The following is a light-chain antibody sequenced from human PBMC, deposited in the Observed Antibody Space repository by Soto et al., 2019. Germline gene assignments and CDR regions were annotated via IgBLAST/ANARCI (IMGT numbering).Light chain of an antibody. CDR3: QQSYSTPCT. J-gene: IGKJ1*01. Sequence: IQMTQSPSSLSAFVGDIVTITCRASQSISIYLNWYQQKPGKAPKLLINVASSLQSGVPSRFSGSGSGTDFTLTITSLQPEDSATYYCQQSYSTPCTFGQGTKVDIK. CDR2: VAS. CDR1: QSISIY. V-gene: IGKV1-39*01.